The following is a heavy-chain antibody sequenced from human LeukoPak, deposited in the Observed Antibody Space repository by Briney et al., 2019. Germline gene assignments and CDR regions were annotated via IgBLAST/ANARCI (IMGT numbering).Heavy chain of an antibody. Sequence: GGSLRLSCAASGFTFSSYAMHWVRQAPGKGLEWVAVISYDGSNKYYADSVKGRFTISRDNSKNTLYLQMNSLRPEDTAVYYCADESGFDYWGQGTLVTVSS. CDR1: GFTFSSYA. J-gene: IGHJ4*02. D-gene: IGHD3-10*01. CDR2: ISYDGSNK. CDR3: ADESGFDY. V-gene: IGHV3-30-3*01.